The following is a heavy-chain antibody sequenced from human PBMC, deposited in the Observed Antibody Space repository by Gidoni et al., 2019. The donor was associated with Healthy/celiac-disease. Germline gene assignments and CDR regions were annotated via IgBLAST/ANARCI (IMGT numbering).Heavy chain of an antibody. V-gene: IGHV4-4*07. Sequence: QVQLQESGPGLVKPSETLSLTCTVSGGPISSYYWSWIRQPAGKGLEWIGRIYTSGSTNYNPSLKSRVTMSVDTSKNQFSLKLSSVTAADTAVYYCARDGHDYGDYVSVEGMDVWGQGTTVTVSS. CDR1: GGPISSYY. J-gene: IGHJ6*02. CDR3: ARDGHDYGDYVSVEGMDV. CDR2: IYTSGST. D-gene: IGHD4-17*01.